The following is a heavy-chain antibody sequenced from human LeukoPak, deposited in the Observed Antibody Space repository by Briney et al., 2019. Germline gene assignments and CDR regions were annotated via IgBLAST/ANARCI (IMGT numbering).Heavy chain of an antibody. D-gene: IGHD6-19*01. J-gene: IGHJ4*02. Sequence: GGSLRLSCAVSGFIFDDFWMSWVRQAPGKGLEWVANIKQDGSEMYYVDSVKGRFTISRDNAKNSLFLQMNSLRVEDTALHYCARDMSFSTSGWYGELDNWGQGTLVTVSS. CDR1: GFIFDDFW. V-gene: IGHV3-7*05. CDR3: ARDMSFSTSGWYGELDN. CDR2: IKQDGSEM.